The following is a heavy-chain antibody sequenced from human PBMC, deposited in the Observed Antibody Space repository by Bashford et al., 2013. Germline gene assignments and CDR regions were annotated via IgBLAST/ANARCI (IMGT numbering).Heavy chain of an antibody. CDR3: AREGPTVTNAFDI. J-gene: IGHJ3*02. CDR1: GGTFSSYA. Sequence: SVKVSCKASGGTFSSYAISWVRQAPGQGLEWMGGIIPIFGTANYAQKFQGRVTITADKSTSTAYMELSSLRSEDTAVYYCAREGPTVTNAFDIWGQGTMVTVSS. D-gene: IGHD4-17*01. CDR2: IIPIFGTA. V-gene: IGHV1-69*06.